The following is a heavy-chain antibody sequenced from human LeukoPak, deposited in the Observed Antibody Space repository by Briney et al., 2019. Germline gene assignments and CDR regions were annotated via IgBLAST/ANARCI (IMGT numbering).Heavy chain of an antibody. CDR1: GDSISVSY. Sequence: SETLSLTCTVSGDSISVSYWSWLRQPPGKGLEWIGYIYFSGTTSYNPSLMSRVTISVDTSKNQFSLNMRSVTAADTAVYYCAKNHWGHNYFDFWGQGTVVSVPS. J-gene: IGHJ4*02. V-gene: IGHV4-59*01. CDR3: AKNHWGHNYFDF. CDR2: IYFSGTT. D-gene: IGHD7-27*01.